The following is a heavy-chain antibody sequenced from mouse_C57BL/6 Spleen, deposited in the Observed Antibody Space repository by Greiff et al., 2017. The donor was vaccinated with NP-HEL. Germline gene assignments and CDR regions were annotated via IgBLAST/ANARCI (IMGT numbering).Heavy chain of an antibody. CDR1: GYTFTSYC. D-gene: IGHD1-1*01. CDR3: ARITTVVATDYAMDY. CDR2: IYPGSGST. J-gene: IGHJ4*01. V-gene: IGHV1-55*01. Sequence: QVQLQQPGAELVKPGASVKMSCKASGYTFTSYCITWVKQRPGQGLEWIGDIYPGSGSTNYNEKFKSKATLTVDTSSSTAYMQLSSLTSEDSAVYYCARITTVVATDYAMDYWGQGTSVTVSS.